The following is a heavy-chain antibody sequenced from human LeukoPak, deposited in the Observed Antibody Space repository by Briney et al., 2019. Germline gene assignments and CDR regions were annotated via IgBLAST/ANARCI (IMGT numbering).Heavy chain of an antibody. CDR1: GFTFSNYV. CDR3: ATLGWYCTGTTCFFSDY. D-gene: IGHD2-2*01. V-gene: IGHV3-23*01. Sequence: PGGSLRLSCAASGFTFSNYVMSWVRQAPGKGLEWVSTISESGGDTYYADSVKGRFTISRDNSKNTLYLQMNSLRAEDTAVYYCATLGWYCTGTTCFFSDYWGQGTLVTVSS. J-gene: IGHJ4*02. CDR2: ISESGGDT.